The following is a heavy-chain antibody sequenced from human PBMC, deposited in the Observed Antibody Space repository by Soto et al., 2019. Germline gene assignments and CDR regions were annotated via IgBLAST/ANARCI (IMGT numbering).Heavy chain of an antibody. J-gene: IGHJ4*02. Sequence: EVQLLESGGGLVQPGGSLRLSCAASGFTFTSYAISWVRQAPGKGLEWVSTISGDTAYTYYADSVKGRFTISRDNSKNTVYLQTNSLRAEDTAVYYCAKDRLYGSFKLDYWGQGTLATVSS. CDR3: AKDRLYGSFKLDY. CDR2: ISGDTAYT. D-gene: IGHD3-10*01. CDR1: GFTFTSYA. V-gene: IGHV3-23*01.